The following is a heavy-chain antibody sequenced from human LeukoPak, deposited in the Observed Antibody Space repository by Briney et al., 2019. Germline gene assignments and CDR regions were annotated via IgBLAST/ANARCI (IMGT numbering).Heavy chain of an antibody. D-gene: IGHD1-1*01. Sequence: GASVKVSCKASGGTFSSYAISWVRQAPGQGLEWMGGIIPIFGTANYAQKFQGRVTITADESTSTAYMELSSLRSEDTAVYYCARPWEVTGTTSTDAFEIWGQGTMVTVSS. CDR3: ARPWEVTGTTSTDAFEI. V-gene: IGHV1-69*13. CDR2: IIPIFGTA. J-gene: IGHJ3*02. CDR1: GGTFSSYA.